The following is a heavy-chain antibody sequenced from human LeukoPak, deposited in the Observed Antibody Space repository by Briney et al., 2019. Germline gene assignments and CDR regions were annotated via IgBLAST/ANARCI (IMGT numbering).Heavy chain of an antibody. J-gene: IGHJ4*02. CDR1: GFTFSSYA. Sequence: GGSLKLSCAASGFTFSSYAMSWVRQAPGKGLEWVSAISGSGGSTYYADSVKGRFTISRDNSKNTLYLQTNSLRAEDTAVYYCAKDLGAMIVVALDYWGQGTLVTVSS. D-gene: IGHD3-22*01. V-gene: IGHV3-23*01. CDR3: AKDLGAMIVVALDY. CDR2: ISGSGGST.